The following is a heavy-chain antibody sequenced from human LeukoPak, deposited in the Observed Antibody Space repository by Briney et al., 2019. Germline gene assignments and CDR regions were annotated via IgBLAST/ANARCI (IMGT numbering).Heavy chain of an antibody. CDR1: AGSISSYY. CDR3: ATNDFWSGSFDY. J-gene: IGHJ4*02. D-gene: IGHD3-3*01. V-gene: IGHV4-4*07. Sequence: SETLSLTCTNSAGSISSYYWSWIRQPAGKGLEWIGRIYTSGSTNYNPSLKSRVTMSVDTSKNQFSLKLSSVTAADTAVYYCATNDFWSGSFDYWGQGTLVTVSS. CDR2: IYTSGST.